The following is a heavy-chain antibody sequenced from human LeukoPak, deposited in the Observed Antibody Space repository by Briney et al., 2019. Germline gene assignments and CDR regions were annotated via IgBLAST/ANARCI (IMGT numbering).Heavy chain of an antibody. D-gene: IGHD6-19*01. CDR3: ARAYPGYSSGWYVYWFDP. Sequence: SETLSLTCTVSGGSISSYYWSWIRQPPGKGLEWIGYIHYSGSTNYNPSLKSRVTISVDTSKNRFSLKLSSVTAADTAVYYCARAYPGYSSGWYVYWFDPWGQGTLVTVSS. CDR1: GGSISSYY. V-gene: IGHV4-59*01. J-gene: IGHJ5*02. CDR2: IHYSGST.